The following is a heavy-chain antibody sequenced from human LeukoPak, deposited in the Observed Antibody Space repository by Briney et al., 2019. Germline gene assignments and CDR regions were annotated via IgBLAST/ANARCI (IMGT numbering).Heavy chain of an antibody. CDR2: ISGSGGGT. J-gene: IGHJ4*02. CDR1: GFTFSSYA. V-gene: IGHV3-23*01. CDR3: ARDLEGFGELISYFDY. Sequence: GGSLRLSCAASGFTFSSYAMSWGRQAPGQGQEWVSAISGSGGGTYYADSVKGRFTISRDNSKNTLYLQMHSLRAEDTAVYYCARDLEGFGELISYFDYWGQGTLVTVSS. D-gene: IGHD3-10*01.